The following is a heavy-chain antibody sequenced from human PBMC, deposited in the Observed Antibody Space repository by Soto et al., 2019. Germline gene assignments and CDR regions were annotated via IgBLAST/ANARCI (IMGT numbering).Heavy chain of an antibody. D-gene: IGHD2-2*01. Sequence: PGGSLRLSCAASGFTFSSYGMHWVRQAPGKGLEWVAVIWYDGSNKYYADSVKGRFTISRDNSKNTLYLQMNSLRAEDTAVYYCARAGESKDRYCISTSCPRVFDYWGQGTLVTVSS. CDR1: GFTFSSYG. CDR2: IWYDGSNK. J-gene: IGHJ4*02. CDR3: ARAGESKDRYCISTSCPRVFDY. V-gene: IGHV3-33*01.